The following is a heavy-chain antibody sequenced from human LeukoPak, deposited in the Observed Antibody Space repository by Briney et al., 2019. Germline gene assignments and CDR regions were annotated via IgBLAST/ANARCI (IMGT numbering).Heavy chain of an antibody. CDR1: GFTFSTYV. J-gene: IGHJ4*02. CDR2: IRGSDDGT. D-gene: IGHD3-3*01. Sequence: GGSLRLSCAASGFTFSTYVMSWVRQAPGKGLEWVSTIRGSDDGTYYADSVKGRFTISRDTSKNTLYLQMNSLRADDTAVYYCARRAWEWGFFDYWGQGTLVTVSS. V-gene: IGHV3-23*01. CDR3: ARRAWEWGFFDY.